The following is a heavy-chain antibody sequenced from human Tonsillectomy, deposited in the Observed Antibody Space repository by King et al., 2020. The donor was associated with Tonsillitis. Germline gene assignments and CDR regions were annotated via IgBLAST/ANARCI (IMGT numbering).Heavy chain of an antibody. V-gene: IGHV5-51*01. CDR2: IYPGDSDT. CDR1: GYSFTNYW. Sequence: QLVQSGAEVKKPGESLKISCKGSGYSFTNYWIGWVRQMPGKGLEWMGIIYPGDSDTRYSPSFQGQVTISADKSISTAYLQWSSLKASDTAMYYCARLRQEDTTVTTFDYWGQGTLVTVSS. D-gene: IGHD4-17*01. CDR3: ARLRQEDTTVTTFDY. J-gene: IGHJ4*02.